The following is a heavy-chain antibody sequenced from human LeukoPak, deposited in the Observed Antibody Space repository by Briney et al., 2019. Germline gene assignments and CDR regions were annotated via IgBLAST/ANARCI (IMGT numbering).Heavy chain of an antibody. J-gene: IGHJ4*02. CDR3: ARQHSSSWSSFDY. D-gene: IGHD6-13*01. V-gene: IGHV4-39*01. CDR1: GGSISSYY. CDR2: IYYSGST. Sequence: SETLSLTCTVSGGSISSYYWSWIRQPPGKGLEWIGSIYYSGSTYYNPSLKSRVTISVDTSKNQFSLKLSSVTAADTAVYYCARQHSSSWSSFDYWGQGTLVTVSS.